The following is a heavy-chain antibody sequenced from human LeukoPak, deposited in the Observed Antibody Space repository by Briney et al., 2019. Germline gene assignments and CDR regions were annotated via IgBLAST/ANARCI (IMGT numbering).Heavy chain of an antibody. CDR2: IYYSGST. CDR1: GGSISSYY. V-gene: IGHV4-59*01. Sequence: PSETLSLTCTVSGGSISSYYWSWVRQPPGKGLEWIGYIYYSGSTNYNPSLKSRVTISVDTSKKQFSLKLSSVTAADTAVYYCARGYRFWFDPWGQGTLVTVSS. CDR3: ARGYRFWFDP. J-gene: IGHJ5*02. D-gene: IGHD2-15*01.